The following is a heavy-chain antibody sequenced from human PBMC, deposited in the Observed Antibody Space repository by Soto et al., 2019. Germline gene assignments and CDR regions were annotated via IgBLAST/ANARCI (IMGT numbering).Heavy chain of an antibody. D-gene: IGHD2-2*01. V-gene: IGHV3-23*01. Sequence: GGSLRLSCAASGFTFSSYAMSWVRQAPGKGLEWVSAISGSGGSTYYADSVKGRFTISRDNSKNTLYLQMNSLRAEDTAVYYCAKYGFFCISPGCPIKPGPTGSAPWGKGTLVPVSS. CDR1: GFTFSSYA. J-gene: IGHJ5*02. CDR2: ISGSGGST. CDR3: AKYGFFCISPGCPIKPGPTGSAP.